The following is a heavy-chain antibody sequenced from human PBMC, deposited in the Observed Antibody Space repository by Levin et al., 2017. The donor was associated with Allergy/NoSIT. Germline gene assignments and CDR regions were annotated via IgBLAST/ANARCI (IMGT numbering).Heavy chain of an antibody. D-gene: IGHD3-10*01. CDR3: ARDNIGLPDAFDI. J-gene: IGHJ3*02. CDR2: ISWNSGRI. V-gene: IGHV3-9*01. Sequence: SLKISCAASGFTFDDYAMHWVRQAPGKGLEWVLGISWNSGRIGSADSVKGRFTISRDNAKNSLYLQMNSLRTEDTALYYCARDNIGLPDAFDIWGQGTMVIVSS. CDR1: GFTFDDYA.